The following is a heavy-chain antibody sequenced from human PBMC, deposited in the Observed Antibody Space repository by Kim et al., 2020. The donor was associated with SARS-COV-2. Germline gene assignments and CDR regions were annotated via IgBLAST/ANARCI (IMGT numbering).Heavy chain of an antibody. D-gene: IGHD3-10*01. V-gene: IGHV3-23*03. J-gene: IGHJ4*02. CDR3: AKGPYGSGTYYSDY. Sequence: DPVKGRFTISRDNSKNTLYLQMNSLRAEDTAVYYCAKGPYGSGTYYSDYWGQGTLVTVSS.